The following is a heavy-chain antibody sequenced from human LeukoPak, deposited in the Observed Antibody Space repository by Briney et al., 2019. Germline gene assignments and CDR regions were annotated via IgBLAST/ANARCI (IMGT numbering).Heavy chain of an antibody. CDR3: ARAPLRYDSSGYYYLGYGMDV. Sequence: GRSLRLSCAASGFTFSSYAMHWVRQAPGKGLEWVAVISYDGSNKYYADSVKGRFTISRDNSKNTLYLQMNSLRAEDTAVYYCARAPLRYDSSGYYYLGYGMDVWGQGTTVTVSS. J-gene: IGHJ6*02. CDR2: ISYDGSNK. CDR1: GFTFSSYA. V-gene: IGHV3-30-3*01. D-gene: IGHD3-22*01.